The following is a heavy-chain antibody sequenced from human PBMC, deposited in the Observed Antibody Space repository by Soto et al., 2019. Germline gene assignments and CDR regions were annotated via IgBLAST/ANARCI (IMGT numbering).Heavy chain of an antibody. D-gene: IGHD3-22*01. CDR1: GYTFSSYA. J-gene: IGHJ4*02. CDR3: ARDPRVYYDSSGYYWVY. CDR2: ISAYNGNT. V-gene: IGHV1-18*01. Sequence: QVQLVQSGPEVKKPGASVKVSCKASGYTFSSYAIALVRQAPGRGLEWMGWISAYNGNTNYAQNFQGRVTMTTDTSTSTAYMELRSLRSDDTAVYYCARDPRVYYDSSGYYWVYWGQGTLVTVSS.